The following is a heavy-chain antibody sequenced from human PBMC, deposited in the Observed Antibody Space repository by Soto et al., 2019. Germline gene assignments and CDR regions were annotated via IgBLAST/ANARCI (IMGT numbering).Heavy chain of an antibody. Sequence: GGSLRLSCAASGFTFSSYAMSWVRQAPGKGLEWVSAISGSGGSTYYADSVKGRFTISRDNSKNTLYLQMNSLRAEDTAVYYCAKASEIFGVVMIYYYYMDVWGKGTTVTVSS. V-gene: IGHV3-23*01. D-gene: IGHD3-3*01. CDR1: GFTFSSYA. CDR3: AKASEIFGVVMIYYYYMDV. J-gene: IGHJ6*03. CDR2: ISGSGGST.